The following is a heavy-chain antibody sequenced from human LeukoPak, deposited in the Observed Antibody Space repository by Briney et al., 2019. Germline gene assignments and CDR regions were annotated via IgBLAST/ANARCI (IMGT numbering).Heavy chain of an antibody. V-gene: IGHV4-61*02. D-gene: IGHD3-22*01. Sequence: SQTLSLTCTVSGGSISSGSYYWSWIRQPAGKGLEWIGRIYTSGSTNYNPSLKSRVTISVDTSKNQFSLKLSSVTAADTAVYYCARVADYYDSSGYYDYWGQGTLVTVSS. CDR3: ARVADYYDSSGYYDY. CDR2: IYTSGST. J-gene: IGHJ4*02. CDR1: GGSISSGSYY.